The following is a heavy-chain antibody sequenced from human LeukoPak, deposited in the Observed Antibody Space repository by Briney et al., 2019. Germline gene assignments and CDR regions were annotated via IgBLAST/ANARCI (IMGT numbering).Heavy chain of an antibody. CDR2: ISAYNGNT. D-gene: IGHD2-15*01. CDR3: ARARSRVVPSDY. CDR1: GYTFTSYG. J-gene: IGHJ4*02. Sequence: ASVKVSCKASGYTFTSYGISWVRQAPGQGLEWMRWISAYNGNTNYAQKLQGRVTMTTDTSTSTAYTELRSLRSDDTAVYYCARARSRVVPSDYWGQGTLVTVSS. V-gene: IGHV1-18*01.